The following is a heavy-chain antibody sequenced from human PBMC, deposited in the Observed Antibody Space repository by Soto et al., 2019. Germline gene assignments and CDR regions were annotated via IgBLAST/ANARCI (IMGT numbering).Heavy chain of an antibody. CDR3: TTSVVVVPAASQLDY. V-gene: IGHV3-15*01. CDR1: GFTFSNAW. Sequence: GGSLRLSCAASGFTFSNAWMSWVRQAPGKGLEWVGRIKSKTDGGTTDYAAPVKGRFTISRDDSKNTLYLQMNSLKTEDTAVYYCTTSVVVVPAASQLDYWGQGTLVTVSS. J-gene: IGHJ4*02. CDR2: IKSKTDGGTT. D-gene: IGHD2-2*01.